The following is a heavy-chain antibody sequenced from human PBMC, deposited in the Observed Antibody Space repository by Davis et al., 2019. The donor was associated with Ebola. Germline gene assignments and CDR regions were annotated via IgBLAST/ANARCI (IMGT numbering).Heavy chain of an antibody. V-gene: IGHV1-18*01. J-gene: IGHJ4*02. CDR3: ARDYQFGYCSGGSCYPFDY. Sequence: AASVKVSCKASGYTFTSYGISWVRQAPGQGLEWMGWISAYNGNTNYAQKFQGRVTMTTDTSTSTAYMELRSLRSDDTAVYYCARDYQFGYCSGGSCYPFDYWGQGTLVTVSS. D-gene: IGHD2-15*01. CDR1: GYTFTSYG. CDR2: ISAYNGNT.